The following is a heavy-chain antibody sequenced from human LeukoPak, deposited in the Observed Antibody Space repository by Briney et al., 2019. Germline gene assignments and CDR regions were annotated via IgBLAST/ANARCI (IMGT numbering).Heavy chain of an antibody. D-gene: IGHD3-22*01. Sequence: SETLSLTCGVYGGSISGYRWSWMRQPPGKGLEWIGEINHSGTASYIPSLKSRVTISLDMSKNQFSLRLNSVTAADTAVYYCARRPRYYDMYAFDIWGQGTMVTVSS. CDR2: INHSGTA. CDR1: GGSISGYR. V-gene: IGHV4-34*01. J-gene: IGHJ3*02. CDR3: ARRPRYYDMYAFDI.